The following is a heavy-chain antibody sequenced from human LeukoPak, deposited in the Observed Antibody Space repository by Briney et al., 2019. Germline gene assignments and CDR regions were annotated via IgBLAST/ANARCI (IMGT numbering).Heavy chain of an antibody. J-gene: IGHJ3*02. CDR1: GGSISSGGYY. D-gene: IGHD3-10*01. V-gene: IGHV4-30-2*01. CDR2: IYHSGST. CDR3: AREPRSIGNAFDI. Sequence: SETLSLACTVSGGSISSGGYYWSWIRQPPGTGLEWIGYIYHSGSTYYNPSLKSRVTISVDRSKNQFSLKLSSVTAADTAVYYCAREPRSIGNAFDIWGQGTMVTVSS.